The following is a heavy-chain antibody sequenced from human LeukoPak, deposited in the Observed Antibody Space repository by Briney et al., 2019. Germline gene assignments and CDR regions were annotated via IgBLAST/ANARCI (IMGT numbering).Heavy chain of an antibody. CDR3: ARGFIDILTGYRYDAFDI. CDR2: ISSSGSTI. J-gene: IGHJ3*02. CDR1: GFIFSNYE. Sequence: PGGSLRLSCAASGFIFSNYEMNWVRQAPGKGLEWVSYISSSGSTIYYADSVKGRFTISRDNAKNSLYLQMNSLRAEDTAVYYCARGFIDILTGYRYDAFDIWGQGTMVTVSS. V-gene: IGHV3-48*03. D-gene: IGHD3-9*01.